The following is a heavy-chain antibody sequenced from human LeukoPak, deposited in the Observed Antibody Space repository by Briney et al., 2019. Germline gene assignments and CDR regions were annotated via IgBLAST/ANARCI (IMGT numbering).Heavy chain of an antibody. CDR2: IKQDGSEK. V-gene: IGHV3-7*01. CDR1: GFTFSSYW. Sequence: PGGSLRLSCAASGFTFSSYWMSWVRQAPGKGLEWVANIKQDGSEKYYVDSVKGRFTISRDNAKNSLYLQMYSLRAEDTAVYYCARLYYYDPYGSYFDYWGQGTLVTVSS. CDR3: ARLYYYDPYGSYFDY. D-gene: IGHD3-22*01. J-gene: IGHJ4*02.